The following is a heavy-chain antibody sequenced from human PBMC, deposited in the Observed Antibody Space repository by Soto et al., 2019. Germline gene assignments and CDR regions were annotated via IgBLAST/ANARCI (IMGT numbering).Heavy chain of an antibody. Sequence: QVQLVESGGGVVQPGRSLRLSCAASGFTFSSYGMHWVRQAPGKGLEWVAVIWYDGSNKYYADSVKGRFTISRDNSKNTLYLQMNSLRAEDTAVYYCARAFLEWLFLPGDYYYGMDVWGQGTTVTVSS. J-gene: IGHJ6*02. CDR3: ARAFLEWLFLPGDYYYGMDV. CDR2: IWYDGSNK. D-gene: IGHD3-3*01. V-gene: IGHV3-33*01. CDR1: GFTFSSYG.